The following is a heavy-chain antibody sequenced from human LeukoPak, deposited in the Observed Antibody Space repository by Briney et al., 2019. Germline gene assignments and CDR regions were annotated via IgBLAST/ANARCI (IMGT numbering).Heavy chain of an antibody. Sequence: GESLRISCKGSGNSLTSNWIRGGRPMPGGGLGWMGRIDLRDSYTNYSPSFQGHVTISADKSISTAYLQWSSLKASDTAMYYCARHMPYYYDGNDAFDIWGQGTMVTVSS. V-gene: IGHV5-10-1*01. CDR2: IDLRDSYT. J-gene: IGHJ3*02. CDR1: GNSLTSNW. D-gene: IGHD3-22*01. CDR3: ARHMPYYYDGNDAFDI.